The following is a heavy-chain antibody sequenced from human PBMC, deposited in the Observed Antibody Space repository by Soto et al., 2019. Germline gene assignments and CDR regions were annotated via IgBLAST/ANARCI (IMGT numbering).Heavy chain of an antibody. CDR3: AREMWTPNDAQNFFDY. Sequence: QVQVVQSAGEMKQPGASVRVSCKASGYTFTNFGITWVRQAPGQGLEWMGWISPNSGDTRYAQNFQGRVTMTTDKYTTTAYMELRSLTSDDTALYYCAREMWTPNDAQNFFDYWGQGALVSVSS. CDR2: ISPNSGDT. J-gene: IGHJ4*02. CDR1: GYTFTNFG. V-gene: IGHV1-18*01. D-gene: IGHD1-1*01.